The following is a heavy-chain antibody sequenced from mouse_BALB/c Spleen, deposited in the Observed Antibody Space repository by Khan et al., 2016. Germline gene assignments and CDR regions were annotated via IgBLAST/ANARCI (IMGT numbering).Heavy chain of an antibody. Sequence: QVQLQQSGAELAKPGASVKMSCKASDYTFTSYWMHWVKQRPGQGLEWIGYINPSTGYTEYNQKFKDKATLTADKSSSTAYMQLSSLTSEDSAVYYCAYYGNYDYWDQGTTLTVSS. D-gene: IGHD2-1*01. CDR1: DYTFTSYW. CDR2: INPSTGYT. V-gene: IGHV1-7*01. CDR3: AYYGNYDY. J-gene: IGHJ2*01.